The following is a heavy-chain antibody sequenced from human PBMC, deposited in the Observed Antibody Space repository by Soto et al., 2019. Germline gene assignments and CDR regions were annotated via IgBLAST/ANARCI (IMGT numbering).Heavy chain of an antibody. V-gene: IGHV3-48*02. CDR1: GFTFSSYS. Sequence: EVQLVESGGGLVQPGGSLRLSCAASGFTFSSYSMNWVRQAPGKGLEWVSYISSSSSTIYYADSVKGRFTISRDTAKNSLYLQRNSLRDEDTAVYYCARDPTGSWQSGFDYWGQGTLVTVSS. CDR3: ARDPTGSWQSGFDY. D-gene: IGHD6-13*01. J-gene: IGHJ4*02. CDR2: ISSSSSTI.